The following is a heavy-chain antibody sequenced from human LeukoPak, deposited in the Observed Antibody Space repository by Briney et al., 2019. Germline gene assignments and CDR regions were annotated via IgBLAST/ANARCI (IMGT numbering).Heavy chain of an antibody. Sequence: SETLSLTCTVSGGSISSYYWSWIRQPPGKGLEWIGYIYYSGSTNYNPSLKSRITTSVDTSKSQFSLKLSSVTAAATAVYYCARGGNLGLRFHPWGQGTLVTVSS. D-gene: IGHD3/OR15-3a*01. V-gene: IGHV4-59*12. J-gene: IGHJ5*02. CDR1: GGSISSYY. CDR2: IYYSGST. CDR3: ARGGNLGLRFHP.